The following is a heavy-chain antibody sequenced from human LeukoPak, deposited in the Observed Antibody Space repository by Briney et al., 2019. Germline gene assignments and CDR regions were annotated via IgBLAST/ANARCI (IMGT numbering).Heavy chain of an antibody. V-gene: IGHV3-74*01. J-gene: IGHJ4*02. Sequence: GGSLRLSCAASGFTFNDYWMHWVRQAPGKGLVWVSRINSDGSSTSYADSVKGRFTISRDNAKNTLYLQMNSLRAEDTAVYFCGGIVVAPKWGRGTLVTVSA. D-gene: IGHD3-22*01. CDR1: GFTFNDYW. CDR2: INSDGSST. CDR3: GGIVVAPK.